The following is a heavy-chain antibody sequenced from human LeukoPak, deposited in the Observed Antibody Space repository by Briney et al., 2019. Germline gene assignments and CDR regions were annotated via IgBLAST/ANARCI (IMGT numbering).Heavy chain of an antibody. Sequence: GGSLRLSCAASGFTFSSYSMNWVRQAPGKGLEWVSSISSSSSYIYYADSVKGRFTISRDNAKNSLYLQMNSLRAEDTAVYYCARDPMVRGVIRYFDCWGQGTLVTVSS. J-gene: IGHJ4*02. V-gene: IGHV3-21*01. CDR3: ARDPMVRGVIRYFDC. D-gene: IGHD3-10*01. CDR2: ISSSSSYI. CDR1: GFTFSSYS.